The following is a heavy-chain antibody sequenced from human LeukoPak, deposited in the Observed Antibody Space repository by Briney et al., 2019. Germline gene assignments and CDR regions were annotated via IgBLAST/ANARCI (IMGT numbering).Heavy chain of an antibody. V-gene: IGHV3-11*01. J-gene: IGHJ4*02. Sequence: GGALRLSCAASGFTFSDYYMSWLRQAPGKGVGWVSYISSSGSTIYCADSVKGRFTISRDNAKNSLYLQMNSLRAEDTAVYYCARDFSIFTYWGQGTLVTVSS. CDR3: ARDFSIFTY. CDR2: ISSSGSTI. CDR1: GFTFSDYY. D-gene: IGHD2-21*01.